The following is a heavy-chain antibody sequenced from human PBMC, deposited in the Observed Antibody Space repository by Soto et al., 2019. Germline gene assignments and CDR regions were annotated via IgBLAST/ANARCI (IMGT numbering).Heavy chain of an antibody. CDR1: GFALTYYN. Sequence: EVQLVESGGGLVQPGGSLRLSCAASGFALTYYNMKWVRQAPGKGLEWISDLSSSRGATYYADSVKGRFTISRDTAKNSLYLQMSSLRADDTAIYYCVRDSAYSFDYWGQGTLVTVSS. D-gene: IGHD2-21*01. V-gene: IGHV3-48*01. CDR2: LSSSRGAT. CDR3: VRDSAYSFDY. J-gene: IGHJ4*02.